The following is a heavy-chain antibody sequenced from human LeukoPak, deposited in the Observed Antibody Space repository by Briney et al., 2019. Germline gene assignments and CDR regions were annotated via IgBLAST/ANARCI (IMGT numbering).Heavy chain of an antibody. V-gene: IGHV1-8*01. CDR2: MNPNSGNT. CDR3: ARVVTMVRGVIGY. J-gene: IGHJ4*02. D-gene: IGHD3-10*01. Sequence: GASVKVSCKASVYTFTSYDINWVRQATGQGLEWMGWMNPNSGNTGYAQKFQGRVTMTRNTSISTAYMELSSLRSEDTAVYYCARVVTMVRGVIGYWGQGTLVTVSS. CDR1: VYTFTSYD.